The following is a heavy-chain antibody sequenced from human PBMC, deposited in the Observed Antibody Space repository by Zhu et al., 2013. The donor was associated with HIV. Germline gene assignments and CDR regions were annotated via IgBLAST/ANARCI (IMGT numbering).Heavy chain of an antibody. J-gene: IGHJ4*02. D-gene: IGHD1-1*01. CDR1: GGSFSVYA. CDR2: IFPIFGTT. Sequence: QVQLVQSGAEVKKPGSSVRVSCKASGGSFSVYAVSWVRQAPGQGLEWLGGIFPIFGTTTSAQKFQGRVTITADESTSTVFMELSSLTSDDTAVYYCARGSPHDGKLDYWGQGTLVTVSS. V-gene: IGHV1-69*01. CDR3: ARGSPHDGKLDY.